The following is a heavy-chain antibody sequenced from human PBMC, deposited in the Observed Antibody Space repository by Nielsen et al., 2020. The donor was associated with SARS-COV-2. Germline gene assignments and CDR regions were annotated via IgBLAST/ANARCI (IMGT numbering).Heavy chain of an antibody. CDR1: GFTFDDYA. CDR3: AKLAVRDGSFDY. Sequence: SLKISCAASGFTFDDYAMHWVRQAPGKGLEWVSGISWNSGSIGYADSVKGRFTISRDNAKNSLYLQMNSLRAEDTALYYCAKLAVRDGSFDYWGQGTLVTVS. D-gene: IGHD5-24*01. CDR2: ISWNSGSI. V-gene: IGHV3-9*01. J-gene: IGHJ4*02.